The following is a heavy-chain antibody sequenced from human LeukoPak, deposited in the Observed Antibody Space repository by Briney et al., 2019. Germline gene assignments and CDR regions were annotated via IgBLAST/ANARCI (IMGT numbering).Heavy chain of an antibody. D-gene: IGHD4-17*01. J-gene: IGHJ4*02. Sequence: PGGSLRLSCVASGFSFSNYAMSWVRQAPGEGLEWVSGTSGSGSDTFYAESVKGRFTISRDNSENTLYLQMNSLRAEDTAIYYCVKDYSSVTSWILFDYWGQGILVTVSS. CDR2: TSGSGSDT. V-gene: IGHV3-23*01. CDR1: GFSFSNYA. CDR3: VKDYSSVTSWILFDY.